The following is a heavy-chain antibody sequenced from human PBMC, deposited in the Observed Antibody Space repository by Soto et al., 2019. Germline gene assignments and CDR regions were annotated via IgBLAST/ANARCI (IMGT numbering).Heavy chain of an antibody. CDR2: IYSGGST. CDR1: GFTVSSNY. D-gene: IGHD3-22*01. J-gene: IGHJ4*02. Sequence: EVQLVESGGGLIQPGGSLRLSCAASGFTVSSNYMSWVRQAPGKGLVWVSVIYSGGSTYYADSVKGRFTISRDNSKNTLYLQMNSLRAEDTAVYYCARNYYDSGGGFDYWGQGTLVTVSS. CDR3: ARNYYDSGGGFDY. V-gene: IGHV3-53*01.